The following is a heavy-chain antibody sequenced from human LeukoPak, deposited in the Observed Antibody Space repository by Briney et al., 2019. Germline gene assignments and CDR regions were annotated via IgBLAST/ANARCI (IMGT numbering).Heavy chain of an antibody. CDR1: GFTFSSYG. CDR2: IWYDGSNK. CDR3: ARVAHFDRGMDV. D-gene: IGHD3-9*01. Sequence: PGGSLRLSCAASGFTFSSYGMHWVRQAPGKGLEWVAVIWYDGSNKYYADSVKGRFTISRDNTKKTLYLEMNSLRAEDTAVYFCARVAHFDRGMDVWGQGTTVTVSS. J-gene: IGHJ6*02. V-gene: IGHV3-33*01.